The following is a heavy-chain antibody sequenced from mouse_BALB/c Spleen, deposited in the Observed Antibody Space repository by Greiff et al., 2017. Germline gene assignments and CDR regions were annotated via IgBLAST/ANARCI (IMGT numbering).Heavy chain of an antibody. V-gene: IGHV5-12-2*01. Sequence: EVQVVESGGGLVQPGGSLKLSCAASGFTFSSYTMSWVRQTPEKRLEWVAYISNGGGSTYYPDTVKGRFTISRDNAKNTLYLQMSSLKSEDTAMYYCARGYGNLYYAMDYWGQGTSVTVSS. CDR1: GFTFSSYT. J-gene: IGHJ4*01. D-gene: IGHD2-10*02. CDR3: ARGYGNLYYAMDY. CDR2: ISNGGGST.